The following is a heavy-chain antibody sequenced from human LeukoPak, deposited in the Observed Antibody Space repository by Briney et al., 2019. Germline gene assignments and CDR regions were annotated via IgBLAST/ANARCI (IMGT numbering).Heavy chain of an antibody. Sequence: SETLSLTCAAYGGTFSGYYWSWIRQPPGKGLEWIGEINHSGSTNYNPSLKSRVTISVDTSKNQFSLKLSSVTAADTAVYYCATHPYPYGSWSYRADNWFDPWGQGTRVTVSS. D-gene: IGHD3-10*01. J-gene: IGHJ5*02. V-gene: IGHV4-34*08. CDR3: ATHPYPYGSWSYRADNWFDP. CDR1: GGTFSGYY. CDR2: INHSGST.